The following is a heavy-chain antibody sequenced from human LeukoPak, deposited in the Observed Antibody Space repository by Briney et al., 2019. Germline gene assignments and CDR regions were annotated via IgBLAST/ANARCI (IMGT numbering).Heavy chain of an antibody. V-gene: IGHV1-2*02. CDR3: ARDSPNNYYGSGRSFDY. J-gene: IGHJ4*02. D-gene: IGHD3-10*01. CDR1: GYTFTSYG. CDR2: INPNSGGT. Sequence: ASVKVSCKASGYTFTSYGISWVRQAPGQGLEWMGWINPNSGGTNYAQKFQGRVTMTRDTSISTAYMELSRLRSDDTAVYYCARDSPNNYYGSGRSFDYWGQGTLVTVSS.